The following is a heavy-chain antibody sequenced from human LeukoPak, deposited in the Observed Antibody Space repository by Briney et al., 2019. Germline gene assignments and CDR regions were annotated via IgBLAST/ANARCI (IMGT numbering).Heavy chain of an antibody. J-gene: IGHJ5*02. CDR1: GYTLTELS. CDR2: FDPEDGET. V-gene: IGHV1-24*01. D-gene: IGHD2-2*01. Sequence: GASVKVSCKVSGYTLTELSMHWVRQAPGKGLEWMGGFDPEDGETIYAQKFQGRVTMTTDTSTSTAYMELRSLRSDDTAVYYCARDRNRYCSSTSCYRVDPWGQGTLVTVSS. CDR3: ARDRNRYCSSTSCYRVDP.